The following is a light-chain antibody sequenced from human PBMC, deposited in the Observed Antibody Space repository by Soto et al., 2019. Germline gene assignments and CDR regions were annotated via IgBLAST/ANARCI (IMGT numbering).Light chain of an antibody. V-gene: IGKV3-20*01. J-gene: IGKJ3*01. CDR3: QHDGSSPFT. CDR1: ESVSSSY. CDR2: GAT. Sequence: EIVLTQSPGTLSLSPGESATLSCGASESVSSSYVAWYQQKPGQAPRLLIYGATTRLRGGPDRFSGSGSGTDFTLTISRLEPEYFAVYYCQHDGSSPFTFGPGTKVYI.